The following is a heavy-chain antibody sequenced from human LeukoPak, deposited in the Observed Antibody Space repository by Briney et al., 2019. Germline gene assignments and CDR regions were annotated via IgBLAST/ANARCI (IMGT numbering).Heavy chain of an antibody. D-gene: IGHD5-24*01. CDR2: IDPNSGGT. CDR3: ARRGDGFSWGAFDI. J-gene: IGHJ3*02. Sequence: ASVKVPRKASGYTFAGYYMHWVRQAPGQGLEWMGWIDPNSGGTNYAQKFQGRVTVTRDTSISTAYMELSSLRSDDTAIYYCARRGDGFSWGAFDIWGQGTMVTVS. V-gene: IGHV1-2*02. CDR1: GYTFAGYY.